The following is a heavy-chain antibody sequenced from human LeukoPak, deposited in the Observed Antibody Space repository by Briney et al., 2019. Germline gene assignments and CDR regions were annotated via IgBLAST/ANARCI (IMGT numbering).Heavy chain of an antibody. CDR2: ISGSGGST. D-gene: IGHD5-18*01. J-gene: IGHJ4*02. Sequence: SGGSLRLSCAASGFTVSSNYMSWVRQAPGKGLEWVSAISGSGGSTYYADSVKGRFTISRDNSKNTLYLQMNSLRAEDTAVYYCAKTRGYSYGDEIDYWGQGTLVTVSS. CDR3: AKTRGYSYGDEIDY. V-gene: IGHV3-23*01. CDR1: GFTVSSNY.